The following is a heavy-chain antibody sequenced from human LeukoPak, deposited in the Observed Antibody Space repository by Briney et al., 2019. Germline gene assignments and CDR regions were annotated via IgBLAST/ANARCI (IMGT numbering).Heavy chain of an antibody. D-gene: IGHD3-3*01. CDR1: GFTFDDYA. CDR2: ISGNSGSI. J-gene: IGHJ4*02. Sequence: PGRSLRLSCAASGFTFDDYAMHWVRQAPGKGLEWVSGISGNSGSIGYADSVKGRFTISRDNAKNSLYLPMNSLRAEDTALYYCAKAGADITIFGVVIKSSAPFDYWGQGTLVTVSS. CDR3: AKAGADITIFGVVIKSSAPFDY. V-gene: IGHV3-9*01.